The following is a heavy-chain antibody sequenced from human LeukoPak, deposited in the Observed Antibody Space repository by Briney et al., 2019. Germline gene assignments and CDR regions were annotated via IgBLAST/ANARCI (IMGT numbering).Heavy chain of an antibody. CDR1: GGSLSGYY. D-gene: IGHD2-15*01. J-gene: IGHJ6*02. Sequence: TASETLSLTCAVYGGSLSGYYWSWIRQPPGKGLEWIGEINHSGSTNYNPSLKSRVTISVDTSKNQFSLKLSSVTAADTAVYYCARLPLRECSGGSCYSRSSGWYGYYYYYGMDVWGQGTTVTVSS. V-gene: IGHV4-34*01. CDR3: ARLPLRECSGGSCYSRSSGWYGYYYYYGMDV. CDR2: INHSGST.